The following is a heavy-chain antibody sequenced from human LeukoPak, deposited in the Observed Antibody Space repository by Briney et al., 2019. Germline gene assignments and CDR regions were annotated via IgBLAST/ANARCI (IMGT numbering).Heavy chain of an antibody. CDR2: MNPNSGNT. J-gene: IGHJ4*02. CDR3: ASSLITIYGPGDY. V-gene: IGHV1-8*01. CDR1: GYTFTSYD. Sequence: GASVKVSCKASGYTFTSYDINWVRPATGQGLEWMGWMNPNSGNTGYAQKFQGRVTMTRNTSISTAYMELSSLRSEGTAVYYCASSLITIYGPGDYWGQGTLVTVSS. D-gene: IGHD3-16*01.